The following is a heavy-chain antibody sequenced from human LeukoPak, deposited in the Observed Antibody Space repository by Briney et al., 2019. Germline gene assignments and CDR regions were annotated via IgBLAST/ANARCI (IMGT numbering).Heavy chain of an antibody. Sequence: AGGSLRLSCAASGFTFSSYAMSWVRQAPGKGLEWVSAVSGSGGSTYYADSVKGRFTISRDNSKNTLYLQMNSLRAEDTAVYYCAKDPSFSRYDILTGMDVWGQGTTVTVSS. CDR1: GFTFSSYA. CDR2: VSGSGGST. D-gene: IGHD3-9*01. J-gene: IGHJ6*02. V-gene: IGHV3-23*01. CDR3: AKDPSFSRYDILTGMDV.